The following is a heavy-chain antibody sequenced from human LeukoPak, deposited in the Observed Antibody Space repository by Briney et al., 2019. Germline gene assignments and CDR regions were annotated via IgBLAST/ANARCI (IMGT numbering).Heavy chain of an antibody. CDR3: ARDLSRHYYYYMDV. J-gene: IGHJ6*03. Sequence: SETLSLTCTVSGGSISTSNYYWGWIRQPPGKGLEWIGEIYHSGNINSNPSLKSRVTMSVDTSKNQFSLKLSSVTAADTAVYYCARDLSRHYYYYMDVWGKGTTVTISS. CDR2: IYHSGNI. V-gene: IGHV4-39*07. CDR1: GGSISTSNYY.